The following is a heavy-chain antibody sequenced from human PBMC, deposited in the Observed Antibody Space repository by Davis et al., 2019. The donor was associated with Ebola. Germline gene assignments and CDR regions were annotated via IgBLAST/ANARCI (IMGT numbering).Heavy chain of an antibody. J-gene: IGHJ4*02. V-gene: IGHV3-48*01. CDR3: ARGYCSRTRCYPFDY. Sequence: GESLKISCAASGFIFRNYVMSWVRQAPGKGLEWVSYFSRSSGTIYYADSVKGRFTISRDNAKNSLYLQMNSLRAEDTAVYYCARGYCSRTRCYPFDYWGQGTLVTVSS. D-gene: IGHD2-2*01. CDR1: GFIFRNYV. CDR2: FSRSSGTI.